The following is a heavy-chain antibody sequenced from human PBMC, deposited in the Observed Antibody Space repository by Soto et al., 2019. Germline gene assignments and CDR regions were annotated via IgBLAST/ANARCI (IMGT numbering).Heavy chain of an antibody. CDR3: EGSWT. J-gene: IGHJ3*01. D-gene: IGHD5-12*01. Sequence: EVQVLESGGDLVQPGGSLRLSCAASGFTIRNYAMSWVRQASGKALEWVSGISGSSDRTYYADSVKGRFTISKDTSSNTLYLQMNSLRVEDTAVYHCEGSWTWGQGTMVTGSS. CDR2: ISGSSDRT. V-gene: IGHV3-23*01. CDR1: GFTIRNYA.